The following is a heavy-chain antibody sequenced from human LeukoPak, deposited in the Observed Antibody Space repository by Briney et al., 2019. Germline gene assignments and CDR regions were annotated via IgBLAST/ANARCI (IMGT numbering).Heavy chain of an antibody. CDR3: ARRDGYCSGTSCYADYYYGMDV. J-gene: IGHJ6*02. D-gene: IGHD2-2*01. Sequence: GESLKISCKGSGYSFTSYWIGWVRQMPGKGLEWMGIIYPGDSDTTYSPSFQGQVTISADKSISTAYLQWSSLKASDTAMYYCARRDGYCSGTSCYADYYYGMDVWGQGTTVTVSS. CDR2: IYPGDSDT. CDR1: GYSFTSYW. V-gene: IGHV5-51*01.